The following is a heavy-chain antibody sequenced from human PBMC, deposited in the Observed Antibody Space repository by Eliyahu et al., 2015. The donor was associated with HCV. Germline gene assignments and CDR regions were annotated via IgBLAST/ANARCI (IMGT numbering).Heavy chain of an antibody. J-gene: IGHJ4*02. CDR1: GXTFXHYD. CDR2: MNPKTGNT. D-gene: IGHD2-2*01. Sequence: QVQLVQSGAEVKKPGASVKVSCKASGXTFXHYDVNWXRQATGQGPEWMGWMNPKTGNTGEPQKFQGRVTMTRNSAISTAYMELSSLTSEDTAVYYCARGPRYCSSPSCTSFDYWGQGTLVTVSS. V-gene: IGHV1-8*01. CDR3: ARGPRYCSSPSCTSFDY.